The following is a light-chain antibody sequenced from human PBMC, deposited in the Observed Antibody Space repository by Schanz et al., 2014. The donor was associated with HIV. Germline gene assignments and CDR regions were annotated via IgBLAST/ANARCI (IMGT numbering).Light chain of an antibody. CDR1: SSDVGGYNY. Sequence: QSALTQPASVSGSPGQSITISCTGTSSDVGGYNYASWYQHHPGKAPKLIIFDVDNRPSGVPDRFSGSKSGNTASLTISGLQAEDEADYYCGSYSSGDSHWVFGGGTKLTVL. CDR2: DVD. J-gene: IGLJ3*02. CDR3: GSYSSGDSHWV. V-gene: IGLV2-14*03.